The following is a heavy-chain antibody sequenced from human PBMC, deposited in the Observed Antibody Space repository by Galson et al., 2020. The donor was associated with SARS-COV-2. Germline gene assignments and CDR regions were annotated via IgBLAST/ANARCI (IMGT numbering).Heavy chain of an antibody. CDR1: GDTGSNYA. CDR2: IISLFGTT. D-gene: IGHD5-12*01. Sequence: SVKVSCKAVGDTGSNYAISWVRQAPGQGLEWMGGIISLFGTTDYAQKFQNRITITLDESTRTAYMELSGLTSEDTAEYYCARGGGYGDSWFAPWGQGTLVTVSP. V-gene: IGHV1-69*13. CDR3: ARGGGYGDSWFAP. J-gene: IGHJ5*02.